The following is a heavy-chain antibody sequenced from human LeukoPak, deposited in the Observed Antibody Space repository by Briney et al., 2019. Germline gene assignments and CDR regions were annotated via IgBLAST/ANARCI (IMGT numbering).Heavy chain of an antibody. Sequence: PGRSLRLSCAASGFTFSSYGMHWVRQAPGKGLEWVAVIWYDGSNKYYADSVKGRFAISRDNSENTLYLQMNSLRAEDTAVYYCAREVPGIAAAGDFDYWGQGTLVTVSS. CDR3: AREVPGIAAAGDFDY. CDR2: IWYDGSNK. D-gene: IGHD6-13*01. CDR1: GFTFSSYG. J-gene: IGHJ4*02. V-gene: IGHV3-33*01.